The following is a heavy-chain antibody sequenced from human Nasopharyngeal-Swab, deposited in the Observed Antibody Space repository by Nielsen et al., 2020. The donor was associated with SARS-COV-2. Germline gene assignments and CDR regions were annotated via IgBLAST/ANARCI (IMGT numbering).Heavy chain of an antibody. CDR1: GFTFSSYG. D-gene: IGHD3-3*01. V-gene: IGHV3-30*02. CDR3: ARGVGVDDFWSGRFDY. CDR2: IRYDGSNK. J-gene: IGHJ4*02. Sequence: GGSLRLSCAASGFTFSSYGMHWVRQAPGKGLEWVAFIRYDGSNKYYADSVKGRFTISRDNSKNTLYLQMNSLRAEDTAVYYCARGVGVDDFWSGRFDYWGQGTLVTVSS.